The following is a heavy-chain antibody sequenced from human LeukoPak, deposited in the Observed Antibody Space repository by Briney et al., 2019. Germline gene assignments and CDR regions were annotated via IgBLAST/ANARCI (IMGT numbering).Heavy chain of an antibody. V-gene: IGHV4-34*01. CDR1: GGSFSGYY. D-gene: IGHD3-3*01. CDR3: ARDDFWSGLRACGMDV. J-gene: IGHJ6*02. CDR2: INHSGGT. Sequence: SSETLSLTCVVYGGSFSGYYWSWIRQPPGKGLEWIGEINHSGGTNYNPSLKSRVTISVDTSKNQFSLKLSSVTAADTAVYYCARDDFWSGLRACGMDVWGQGTTVTVSS.